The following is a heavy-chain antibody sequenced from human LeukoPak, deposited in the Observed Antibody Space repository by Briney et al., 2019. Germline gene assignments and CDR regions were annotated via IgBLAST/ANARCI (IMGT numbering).Heavy chain of an antibody. CDR2: ISNSGNTI. J-gene: IGHJ4*02. D-gene: IGHD3-10*01. CDR3: ARGDGAGHY. V-gene: IGHV3-48*03. CDR1: GFTFSSYE. Sequence: GGSLRLSCAASGFTFSSYEMNWVRQAPGKGLEWVSYISNSGNTIYYADSVKGRFTISRDNAKNSLYLQMNSLRAEDTAVYYCARGDGAGHYWGQGTLVTVSS.